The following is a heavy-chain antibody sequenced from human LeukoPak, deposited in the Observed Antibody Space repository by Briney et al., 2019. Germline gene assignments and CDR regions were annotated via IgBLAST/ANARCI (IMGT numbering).Heavy chain of an antibody. D-gene: IGHD3-22*01. CDR3: AKAPYYDSSGYDY. CDR1: GFTFDDYA. CDR2: ISWNSGSI. V-gene: IGHV3-9*01. Sequence: GRSLRLSCAASGFTFDDYAMHWVRQAPGKGLEWVSGISWNSGSIGYADSVKGRFTISRDNAKNSLYLQMNSLRAEDTALHYCAKAPYYDSSGYDYWGQGTLVTVSS. J-gene: IGHJ4*02.